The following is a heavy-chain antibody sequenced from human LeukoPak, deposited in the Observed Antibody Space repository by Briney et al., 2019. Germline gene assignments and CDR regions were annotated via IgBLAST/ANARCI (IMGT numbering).Heavy chain of an antibody. CDR3: ARSYYSDSSGYYFDY. CDR2: IYPDDSDT. V-gene: IGHV5-51*01. J-gene: IGHJ4*02. D-gene: IGHD3-22*01. Sequence: TGESLKISCKGSGYSFTTYWIGWGRQMPGKGLEWMGIIYPDDSDTKYSPSFQGQVTISADKSINTAYLQWSSLKASDTAMYYCARSYYSDSSGYYFDYWGQGTLVTVSS. CDR1: GYSFTTYW.